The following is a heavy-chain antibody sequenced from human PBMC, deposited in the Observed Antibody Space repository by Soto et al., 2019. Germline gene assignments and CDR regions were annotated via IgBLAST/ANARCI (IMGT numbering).Heavy chain of an antibody. CDR3: ARLEGLATISYYFDY. D-gene: IGHD3-9*01. J-gene: IGHJ4*02. CDR1: GDSINSDNYY. CDR2: IYYRGNT. Sequence: PSETLSLTCSVSGDSINSDNYYWGWIRQPPGKGLEWIGSIYYRGNTYYDPSLKTRVTISLDKSKSQFSLKLNSVTAADSAVYFCARLEGLATISYYFDYWGQGTLVTVSS. V-gene: IGHV4-39*01.